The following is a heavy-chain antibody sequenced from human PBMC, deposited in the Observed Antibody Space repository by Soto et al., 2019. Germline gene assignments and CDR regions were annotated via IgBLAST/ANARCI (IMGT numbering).Heavy chain of an antibody. V-gene: IGHV4-59*01. CDR3: AREDTAMVNEY. CDR1: GGSISSYY. D-gene: IGHD5-18*01. J-gene: IGHJ4*02. CDR2: IYYSGST. Sequence: PSETLSLTCTVSGGSISSYYWSWIRQPPGKGLEWIGYIYYSGSTNYNPSLKSRVTISVDTSKNQFSLKLSSVTAADTAVYYCAREDTAMVNEYWGQGTLVTVSS.